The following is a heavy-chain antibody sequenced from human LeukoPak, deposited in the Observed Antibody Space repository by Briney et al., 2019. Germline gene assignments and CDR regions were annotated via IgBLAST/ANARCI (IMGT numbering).Heavy chain of an antibody. CDR1: GGTFSSYA. CDR3: ARARGVWLEEIYGMDV. CDR2: IIPIFGTA. D-gene: IGHD2-8*02. V-gene: IGHV1-69*13. J-gene: IGHJ6*02. Sequence: SVKVSCKASGGTFSSYAISWVRQAPGQGLERMGGIIPIFGTANYAQKFQGRVTITADESTSTAYMELSSLRSEDTAVYYCARARGVWLEEIYGMDVWGQGTTVTVSS.